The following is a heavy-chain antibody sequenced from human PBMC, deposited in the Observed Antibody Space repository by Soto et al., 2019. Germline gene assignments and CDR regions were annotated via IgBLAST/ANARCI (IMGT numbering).Heavy chain of an antibody. Sequence: SETLSLTCTVSGGSISSGDYYWSWIRQPPGKGLEWIGYIYYSGSTYYNPSLKSRVTISVDTSKNQFSLKLSSVTAADTAVYYCARAGEYYYGRMDVWGQGTTVTVSS. CDR2: IYYSGST. CDR1: GGSISSGDYY. D-gene: IGHD3-10*01. V-gene: IGHV4-30-4*01. J-gene: IGHJ6*02. CDR3: ARAGEYYYGRMDV.